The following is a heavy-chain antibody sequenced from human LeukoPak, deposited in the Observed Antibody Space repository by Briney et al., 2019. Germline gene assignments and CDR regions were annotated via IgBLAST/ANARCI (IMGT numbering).Heavy chain of an antibody. CDR2: ISSSSSYI. CDR3: ARERSFYYGSGSYFAD. CDR1: GFTFSSYS. V-gene: IGHV3-21*01. D-gene: IGHD3-10*01. J-gene: IGHJ4*02. Sequence: GGSLRLSCAASGFTFSSYSMNWVRQAPGKGLEWVSSISSSSSYIYYADSVKGRFTISRDNAKNSLYLQMNSLRAEDTAVYYCARERSFYYGSGSYFADWGQGTLVTVSS.